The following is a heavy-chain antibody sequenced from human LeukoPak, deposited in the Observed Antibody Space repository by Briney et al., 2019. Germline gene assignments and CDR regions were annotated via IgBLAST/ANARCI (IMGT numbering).Heavy chain of an antibody. J-gene: IGHJ4*02. V-gene: IGHV1-46*01. Sequence: ASVKVSCKASGYTFTSYYMHWVRQAPGQGLEWMGIINPSGGSTSYAQKFQGRVTMTRDTSTSTVYMELSSLRSEDTAVYYCARVTSLVVVTAIPFDYWGQGTMVTVSS. D-gene: IGHD2-21*02. CDR2: INPSGGST. CDR3: ARVTSLVVVTAIPFDY. CDR1: GYTFTSYY.